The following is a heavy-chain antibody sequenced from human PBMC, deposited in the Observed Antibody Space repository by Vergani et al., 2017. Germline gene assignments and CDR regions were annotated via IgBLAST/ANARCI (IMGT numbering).Heavy chain of an antibody. Sequence: QVQLQESGPGLVKPSETLSLTCAVSGYSISSGYYCGWIRQPPGKGLEWIGSIYHCGSTYYNPSLKSRVTISVDTSKNQFSLKLSSVTAADTAVDYLARLHCGTNYYYYYGMDVWGQGTTVTVSS. J-gene: IGHJ6*02. V-gene: IGHV4-38-2*01. CDR3: ARLHCGTNYYYYYGMDV. CDR2: IYHCGST. CDR1: GYSISSGYY. D-gene: IGHD2-21*02.